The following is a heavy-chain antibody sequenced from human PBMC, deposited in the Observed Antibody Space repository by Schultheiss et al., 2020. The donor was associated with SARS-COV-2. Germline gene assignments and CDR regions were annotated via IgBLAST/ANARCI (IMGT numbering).Heavy chain of an antibody. CDR3: ARAVAGYYFDY. CDR2: IYYSGST. J-gene: IGHJ4*02. Sequence: SETLSLTCTVSGGSISSYYWSWIRQPPGKGLEWIGYIYYSGSTNYNPSLKSRVTISVDTSKNQFSLKLSSVTAADTAVYYCARAVAGYYFDYWGQGTLVTVSS. D-gene: IGHD6-19*01. V-gene: IGHV4-59*08. CDR1: GGSISSYY.